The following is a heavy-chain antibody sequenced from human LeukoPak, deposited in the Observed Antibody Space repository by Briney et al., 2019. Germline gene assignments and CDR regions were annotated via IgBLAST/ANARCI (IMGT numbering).Heavy chain of an antibody. Sequence: PGGSLRLSCAASRFTFSSYEMNWVRQAPGKGLEWVSYISGSGIKHYADSVKGRFTISRDNAKNSLYLQMNSLRVEDTAVYYCAREDTGVAFDIWGQGTLVIASS. J-gene: IGHJ4*02. V-gene: IGHV3-48*03. CDR1: RFTFSSYE. CDR3: AREDTGVAFDI. D-gene: IGHD2-15*01. CDR2: ISGSGIK.